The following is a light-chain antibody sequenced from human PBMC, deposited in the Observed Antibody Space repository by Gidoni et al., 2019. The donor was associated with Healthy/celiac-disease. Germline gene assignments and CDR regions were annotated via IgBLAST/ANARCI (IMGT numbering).Light chain of an antibody. CDR1: QSVSSY. CDR3: QQRSNWPPMYT. CDR2: DAS. J-gene: IGKJ2*01. V-gene: IGKV3-11*01. Sequence: IVLTPSPATLSLSPGERATLSCRASQSVSSYLAWYQQKPGQAPRLLIYDASNRATGIPARFSGSGSGTDFTLTISILEPEDFAVYYGQQRSNWPPMYTFGQGTKLEIK.